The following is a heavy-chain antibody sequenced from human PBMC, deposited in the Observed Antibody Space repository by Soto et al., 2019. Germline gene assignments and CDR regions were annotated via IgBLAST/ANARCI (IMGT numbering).Heavy chain of an antibody. V-gene: IGHV1-18*01. Sequence: ASVKVSCKASGYTFTSYGISWVRQAPGQGLEWMGWISAYNGNTNYAQKLQGRVTMTTDTSTSTAYMELRSLRSDDTAVYYCARVVTYGSGSYYNHGYFDYWGQGTLVTVSS. J-gene: IGHJ4*02. D-gene: IGHD3-10*01. CDR1: GYTFTSYG. CDR2: ISAYNGNT. CDR3: ARVVTYGSGSYYNHGYFDY.